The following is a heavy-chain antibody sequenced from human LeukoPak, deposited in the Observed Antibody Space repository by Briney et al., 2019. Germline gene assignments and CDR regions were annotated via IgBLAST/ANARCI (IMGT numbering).Heavy chain of an antibody. CDR1: GYTFTIYG. Sequence: GASVKVCCTASGYTFTIYGISLVRQAPGQGLEWMGWISAYNGNTNYAQKLQGRVTMTTDTSTSTAYMELRSLRSDDTAVYYCARDHIAVACNAAFDIWAQRPMVTVSS. CDR3: ARDHIAVACNAAFDI. D-gene: IGHD6-19*01. V-gene: IGHV1-18*01. CDR2: ISAYNGNT. J-gene: IGHJ3*02.